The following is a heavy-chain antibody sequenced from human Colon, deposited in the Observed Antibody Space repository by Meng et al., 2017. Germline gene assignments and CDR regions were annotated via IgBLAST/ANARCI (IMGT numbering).Heavy chain of an antibody. J-gene: IGHJ4*02. V-gene: IGHV4-4*02. D-gene: IGHD6-19*01. CDR2: IDLGGTP. CDR3: ARPGGWYFDY. Sequence: QRQGVGQAPLAPSGTLCVTCAVSSGSNHSYNWWSWLREHPGKGMEYIGQIDLGGTPYYNTSLESRVIMSLDKSKNQLSLRLTSVAAADKAVYYCARPGGWYFDYWGQGALVTVSS. CDR1: SGSNHSYNW.